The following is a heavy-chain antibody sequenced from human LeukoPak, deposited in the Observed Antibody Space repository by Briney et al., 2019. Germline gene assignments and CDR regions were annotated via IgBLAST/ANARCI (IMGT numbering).Heavy chain of an antibody. D-gene: IGHD2/OR15-2a*01. V-gene: IGHV1-2*02. CDR1: GYTFTGYH. CDR3: SSRPDKNLIYYFDY. CDR2: NHPNSCGT. J-gene: IGHJ4*02. Sequence: SVPDSCMSSGYTFTGYHIHWVRPAPAQGLAGMGCNHPNSCGTNYAQKFQGRVTHNGHTYIPTVYVELNRLKYDDTAGYYLSSRPDKNLIYYFDYWGQGTRVTVSS.